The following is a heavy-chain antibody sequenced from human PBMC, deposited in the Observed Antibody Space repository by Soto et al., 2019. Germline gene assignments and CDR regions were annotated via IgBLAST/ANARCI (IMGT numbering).Heavy chain of an antibody. V-gene: IGHV4-39*01. Sequence: SETLSLTCTVSGGSISSSSYYWGWIRQPPGKGPEWIGSIYYSGSTYYNPSLKSQDTISVDTSKNQFSLKLSSVTAADTAVYFCARLEGLATISYYFDYWGQGTLVTVSS. CDR2: IYYSGST. J-gene: IGHJ4*02. CDR3: ARLEGLATISYYFDY. D-gene: IGHD3-9*01. CDR1: GGSISSSSYY.